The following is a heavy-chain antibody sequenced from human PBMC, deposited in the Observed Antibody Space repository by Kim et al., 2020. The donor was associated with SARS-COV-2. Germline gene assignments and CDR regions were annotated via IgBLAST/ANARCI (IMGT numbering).Heavy chain of an antibody. CDR3: TKGGGSHEGMDD. Sequence: GGSLRLSCEVSGVTSNGYGMHWVRQAPGKGLEWVAVISYDGSNKFYAESVKGRFAISRDNSENTLHLQMNSLRLEDTAVYYCTKGGGSHEGMDDWGQGTT. CDR2: ISYDGSNK. J-gene: IGHJ6*02. V-gene: IGHV3-30*18. CDR1: GVTSNGYG. D-gene: IGHD1-26*01.